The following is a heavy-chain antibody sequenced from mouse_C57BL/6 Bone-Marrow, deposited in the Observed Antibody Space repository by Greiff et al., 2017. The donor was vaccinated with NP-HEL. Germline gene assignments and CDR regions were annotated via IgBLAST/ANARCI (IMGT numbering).Heavy chain of an antibody. CDR3: ARRRTGAWYFDA. J-gene: IGHJ1*03. CDR1: GYTFTSYW. CDR2: IDPSDSYT. Sequence: QVQLQQSGAELVKPGASVKLSCKASGYTFTSYWMQWVKQRPGQGLEWIGEIDPSDSYTNYNQKFKGKATLTVDTSSSTAYMQLSSLTSEDSAVYYCARRRTGAWYFDAWGTGTTVTVSS. V-gene: IGHV1-50*01.